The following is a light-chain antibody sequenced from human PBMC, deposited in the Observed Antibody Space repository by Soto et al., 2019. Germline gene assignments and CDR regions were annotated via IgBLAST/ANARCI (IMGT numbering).Light chain of an antibody. Sequence: QSVLTQPPSASGSPGQSVTISCTGTSSDVGTHGYVSWYQQHAGKAPKLMIYDVTKRPSGVPDRFSGSKSANTASLTVSGLQAEYAADYYCMCYAGGNHWVFGGGTTLTVL. CDR1: SSDVGTHGY. V-gene: IGLV2-8*01. CDR3: MCYAGGNHWV. CDR2: DVT. J-gene: IGLJ3*02.